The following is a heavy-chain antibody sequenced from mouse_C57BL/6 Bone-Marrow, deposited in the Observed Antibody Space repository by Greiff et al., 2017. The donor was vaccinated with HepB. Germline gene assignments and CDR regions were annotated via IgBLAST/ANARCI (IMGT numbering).Heavy chain of an antibody. CDR2: INPSNGGT. CDR1: GYTFTSYW. D-gene: IGHD1-1*01. CDR3: ARDYYGSSYDWYYDV. V-gene: IGHV1-53*01. Sequence: QVHVKQPGTELVKPGASVKLSCKASGYTFTSYWMHWVKQRPGQGLEWIGNINPSNGGTNYNEKFKSKATLTVDKSSSTAYMQLSSLTSEDSAVYYCARDYYGSSYDWYYDVWGTGTTVTVAS. J-gene: IGHJ1*03.